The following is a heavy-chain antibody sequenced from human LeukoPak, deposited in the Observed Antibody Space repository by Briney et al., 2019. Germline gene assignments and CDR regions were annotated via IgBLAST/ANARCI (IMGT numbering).Heavy chain of an antibody. CDR3: ARVRLRLGELSHNYYYYYGMDV. V-gene: IGHV4-34*01. J-gene: IGHJ6*02. Sequence: SETLSLTCAVYGGSFSGYYWSWIRQPPGKGLEWIGEINHSGSTNYNPSLKSRVTISVDTSKNQFSLKLSSVTAADTAVYYCARVRLRLGELSHNYYYYYGMDVWGQGTTVTVSS. CDR1: GGSFSGYY. D-gene: IGHD3-16*02. CDR2: INHSGST.